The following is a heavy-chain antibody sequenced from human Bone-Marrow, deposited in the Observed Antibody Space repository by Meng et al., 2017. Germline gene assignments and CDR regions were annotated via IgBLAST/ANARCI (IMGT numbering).Heavy chain of an antibody. Sequence: SETLSLTCTVSGYSISSGYYWGWIRQPPGKGLEWIGYIYYSGSTNYNPSLKSRVTISVDTSKNQFSLKLSSVTAADTAVYYCARALVGANDYWGQGTLVTVSS. V-gene: IGHV4-38-2*02. D-gene: IGHD1-26*01. CDR2: IYYSGST. J-gene: IGHJ4*02. CDR1: GYSISSGYY. CDR3: ARALVGANDY.